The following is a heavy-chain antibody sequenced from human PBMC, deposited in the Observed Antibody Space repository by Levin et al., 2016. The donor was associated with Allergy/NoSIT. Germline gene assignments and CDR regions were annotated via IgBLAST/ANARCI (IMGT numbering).Heavy chain of an antibody. CDR3: ARSDYDFWSGFRSAYYFDY. D-gene: IGHD3-3*01. CDR2: IYPGDSDT. J-gene: IGHJ4*02. V-gene: IGHV5-51*01. Sequence: VRQMPGKGLEWMGIIYPGDSDTRYSPSFQGQVTISADKSISTAYLQWSSLKASDTAMYYCARSDYDFWSGFRSAYYFDYWGQGTLVTVSS.